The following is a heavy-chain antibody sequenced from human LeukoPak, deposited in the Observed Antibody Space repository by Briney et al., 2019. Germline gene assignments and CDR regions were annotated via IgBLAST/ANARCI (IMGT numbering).Heavy chain of an antibody. V-gene: IGHV4-34*01. Sequence: PSETLSLTCAVYGGSFSGYYWSWIRQPPGKGLEWIGEINHSGSTNYNPSLKSRVTISVDTSKNQFSLKLSSVTAADTAVYYCARSGFWSGYYMVKGYYFDYWGQGTLVTVSS. D-gene: IGHD3-3*01. J-gene: IGHJ4*02. CDR1: GGSFSGYY. CDR3: ARSGFWSGYYMVKGYYFDY. CDR2: INHSGST.